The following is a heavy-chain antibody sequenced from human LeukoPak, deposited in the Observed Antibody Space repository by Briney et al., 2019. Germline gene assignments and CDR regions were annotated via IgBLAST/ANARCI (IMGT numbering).Heavy chain of an antibody. CDR3: ARDGTHCSSTSCPTDY. D-gene: IGHD2-2*01. CDR2: MIHSGST. J-gene: IGHJ4*02. Sequence: SETLSLTCAVYGGSFSGYSWSWIRQPPGKGLEWVGEMIHSGSTNYNPSLKSRVTISVDTSKNQFSLKVSSVTAADTAVYYCARDGTHCSSTSCPTDYWGQGTLVTVSS. V-gene: IGHV4-34*12. CDR1: GGSFSGYS.